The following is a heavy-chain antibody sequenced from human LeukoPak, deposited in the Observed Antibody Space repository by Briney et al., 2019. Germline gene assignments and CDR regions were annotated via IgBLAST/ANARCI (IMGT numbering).Heavy chain of an antibody. J-gene: IGHJ4*02. CDR2: INHSGST. CDR3: ARRDSSSSAEFDY. CDR1: GGSFSGYY. D-gene: IGHD6-6*01. Sequence: SETLSLTCAVYGGSFSGYYWSWIRQPPGKGLEWIGEINHSGSTNYNPSLKSRVTISVDTSKNQFSLKLSSVTAADTAVYYCARRDSSSSAEFDYWGQGTLVTVSS. V-gene: IGHV4-34*01.